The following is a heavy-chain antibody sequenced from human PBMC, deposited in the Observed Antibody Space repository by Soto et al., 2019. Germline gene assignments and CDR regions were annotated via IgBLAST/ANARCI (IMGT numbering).Heavy chain of an antibody. CDR3: AARFSSGWSYYHYGMDV. CDR1: GYSLTSYW. V-gene: IGHV5-10-1*01. CDR2: IDPSDFYT. Sequence: GESLKISGKGSGYSLTSYWISWVRQMPGKGLEGKGRIDPSDFYTNFSPSFQGHVTISADKSISTAYLQWSSLKASDTAIYYCAARFSSGWSYYHYGMDVWGQGTTVTVSS. D-gene: IGHD6-19*01. J-gene: IGHJ6*02.